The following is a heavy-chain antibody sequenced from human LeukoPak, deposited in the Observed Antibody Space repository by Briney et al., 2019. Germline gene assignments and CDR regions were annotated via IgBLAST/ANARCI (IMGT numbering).Heavy chain of an antibody. CDR2: ISSSSSYI. J-gene: IGHJ4*02. Sequence: GGSLRLSCAASGFTFSSYSMNWVRQAPGKGLEWVSSISSSSSYIYYADSVKGRFTNSRDNAKNSLYLQMNSLRAEDTAVYYCARDKGIAAAGPPPADYWGQGTLVTVSS. CDR1: GFTFSSYS. CDR3: ARDKGIAAAGPPPADY. V-gene: IGHV3-21*01. D-gene: IGHD6-13*01.